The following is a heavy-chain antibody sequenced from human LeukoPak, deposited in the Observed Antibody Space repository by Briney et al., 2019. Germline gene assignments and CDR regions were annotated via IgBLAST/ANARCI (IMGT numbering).Heavy chain of an antibody. V-gene: IGHV4-59*01. CDR2: IYYSGST. CDR3: ARAELRYSSGWYVGYGMDV. Sequence: SETLSLTCTVSGGSISNYYWNWIRQPPGKGLEWIGYIYYSGSTNYNPSLKSRVTVSVDTSKNQFSLKLSSVTAADTAVYYCARAELRYSSGWYVGYGMDVWGQGTTVTVSS. D-gene: IGHD6-19*01. J-gene: IGHJ6*02. CDR1: GGSISNYY.